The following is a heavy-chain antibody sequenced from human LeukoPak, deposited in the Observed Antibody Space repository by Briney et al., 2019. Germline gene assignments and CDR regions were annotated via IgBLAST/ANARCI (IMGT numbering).Heavy chain of an antibody. V-gene: IGHV3-11*01. CDR2: ISSSGSTI. CDR3: ASPPVWTVYYWDTVGYTDL. J-gene: IGHJ6*03. Sequence: WGSLKPPFSTPGFTFSEPCNSLIRQAPGKGLEWVSYISSSGSTIYYADSVKGRFTISRDNAKNSLYLQMNSLRAEDTAVYYCASPPVWTVYYWDTVGYTDLWGKGTTVTVSS. D-gene: IGHD3/OR15-3a*01. CDR1: GFTFSEPC.